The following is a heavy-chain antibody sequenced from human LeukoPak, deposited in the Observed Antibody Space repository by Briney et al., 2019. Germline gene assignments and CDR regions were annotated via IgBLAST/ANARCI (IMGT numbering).Heavy chain of an antibody. V-gene: IGHV4-34*01. Sequence: PSETLSLTCAVYGGSFSGYYWSWIRQPPGKGLEWIGEINHSGSTNYNPSLKSRVTISVDTSKNQFSLKLSSVTAADTAVHYCARKFTSMVRGVITFDWGQGTLVTVSS. J-gene: IGHJ4*02. CDR2: INHSGST. D-gene: IGHD3-10*01. CDR3: ARKFTSMVRGVITFD. CDR1: GGSFSGYY.